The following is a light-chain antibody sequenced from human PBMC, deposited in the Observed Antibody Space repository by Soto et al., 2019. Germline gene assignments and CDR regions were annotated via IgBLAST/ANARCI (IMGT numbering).Light chain of an antibody. J-gene: IGKJ2*01. CDR1: SSSKW. CDR3: QHTPDFS. V-gene: IGKV1-5*01. Sequence: DIQMTQSPSTLAASVGDIVTMTCRSSSKWLAWYQKKPGKAPKLLIYDVSTLERGVPPRFRGSTSGAESTLTITGLQPDDIGTYYCQHTPDFSFGQGTKADIK. CDR2: DVS.